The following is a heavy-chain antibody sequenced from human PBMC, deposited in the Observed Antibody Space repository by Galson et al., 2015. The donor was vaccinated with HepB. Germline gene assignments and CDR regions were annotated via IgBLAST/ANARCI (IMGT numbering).Heavy chain of an antibody. CDR1: GFTVSSNY. CDR2: IYSGGST. CDR3: ARAGQWELLYYYGMDV. D-gene: IGHD1-26*01. V-gene: IGHV3-66*01. J-gene: IGHJ6*02. Sequence: SLRLSCAASGFTVSSNYMSWVRQAPGKGLEWVSVIYSGGSTYYADSVKGRFTISRDNSKNTLYLQMNSLRAEDTAVYYCARAGQWELLYYYGMDVWGQGTTVTVSS.